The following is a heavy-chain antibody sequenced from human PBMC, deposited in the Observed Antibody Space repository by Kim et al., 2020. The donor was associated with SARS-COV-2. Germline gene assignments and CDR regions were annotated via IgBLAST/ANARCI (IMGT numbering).Heavy chain of an antibody. Sequence: SETLSLTCAVYGGSFSGYYWSWIRQPPGKGLEWIGEINHSGSTNYNPSLKSRVTISVDTSKNQFSLKLSSVTAADTAVYYCARGAPRRGTFDYWGQGTLVTVSS. CDR1: GGSFSGYY. CDR2: INHSGST. D-gene: IGHD6-6*01. J-gene: IGHJ4*02. V-gene: IGHV4-34*01. CDR3: ARGAPRRGTFDY.